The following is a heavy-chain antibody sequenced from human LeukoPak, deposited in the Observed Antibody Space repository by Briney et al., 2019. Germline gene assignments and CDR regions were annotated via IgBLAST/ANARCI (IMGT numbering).Heavy chain of an antibody. CDR2: VHDDGDTK. V-gene: IGHV3-30*02. Sequence: SGGSLRLSCTTSGFTFSSYYMHWVRQAPDKGLEWVAVVHDDGDTKYYVDSVKGRFTISRDNSKNTLYLQMSTLRDEDTAIYYCATGSGHYYDRWGQGTLVTVSS. CDR1: GFTFSSYY. CDR3: ATGSGHYYDR. J-gene: IGHJ4*02. D-gene: IGHD3-3*01.